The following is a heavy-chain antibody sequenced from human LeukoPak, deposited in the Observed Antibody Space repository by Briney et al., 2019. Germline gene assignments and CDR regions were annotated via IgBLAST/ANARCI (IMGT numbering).Heavy chain of an antibody. V-gene: IGHV3-30-3*01. CDR2: ISYDGSNK. J-gene: IGHJ4*02. Sequence: GRSLRLSCAASGFTFSSYAMHWVRQAPGKGPEWVAVISYDGSNKYYADSVKGRFTISRDNSKNTLYLQMNSLRAEDTAVYYCARDRTIFGVVPYYFDYWGQGTLVTVSS. D-gene: IGHD3-3*01. CDR1: GFTFSSYA. CDR3: ARDRTIFGVVPYYFDY.